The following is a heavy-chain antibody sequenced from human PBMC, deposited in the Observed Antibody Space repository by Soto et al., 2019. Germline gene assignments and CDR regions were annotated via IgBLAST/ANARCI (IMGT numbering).Heavy chain of an antibody. V-gene: IGHV4-31*03. J-gene: IGHJ3*02. CDR2: IYSSGGT. CDR1: GGSISSGDYY. Sequence: QVQLQESGPGLVKPSQTLSLTCTVSGGSISSGDYYWSWIRHHPGKGLEWIGYIYSSGGTYYNPSLRSRVTISADTPKNQFTLRLSSVTAADTAVYYCVRDYDYDTSRNDAFEIWGQGTMVTVSS. CDR3: VRDYDYDTSRNDAFEI. D-gene: IGHD3-22*01.